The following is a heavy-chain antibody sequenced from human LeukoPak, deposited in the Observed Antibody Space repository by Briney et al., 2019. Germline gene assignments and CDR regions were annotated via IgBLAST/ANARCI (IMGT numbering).Heavy chain of an antibody. J-gene: IGHJ4*02. D-gene: IGHD3-22*01. CDR2: ISSSSSYI. CDR1: GFTFSSYS. CDR3: ARGTYYYDSSGYDFDY. Sequence: GGSLRLSCAASGFTFSSYSMNWVRQAPGKGLEWVSSISSSSSYIYYADSVKGRFTISRDNAKNSLYLQMNSPRAEDTAVYYCARGTYYYDSSGYDFDYWGQGALVTVSS. V-gene: IGHV3-21*01.